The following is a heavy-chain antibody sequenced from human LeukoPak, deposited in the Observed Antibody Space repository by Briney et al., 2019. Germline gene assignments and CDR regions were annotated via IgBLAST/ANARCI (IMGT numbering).Heavy chain of an antibody. V-gene: IGHV3-74*01. Sequence: PGGSLRLSCAASGFTFSSYWMHWVRQAPGKGLVWVSRINSDGSSTSYADSVKGRFTISRDNAKNTLYLQMNSLRAEDTAVYYCARVPNYYYYGMDVWGQGTTVTVSS. CDR2: INSDGSST. CDR1: GFTFSSYW. CDR3: ARVPNYYYYGMDV. J-gene: IGHJ6*02.